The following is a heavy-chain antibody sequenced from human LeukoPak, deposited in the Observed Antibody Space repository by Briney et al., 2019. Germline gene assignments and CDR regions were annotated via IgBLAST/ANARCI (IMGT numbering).Heavy chain of an antibody. CDR2: IIPIFGTA. V-gene: IGHV1-69*13. J-gene: IGHJ3*02. CDR3: AGASRDGYNGAFDI. Sequence: SVKVSCKASGYTFTSYDISWVRQAPGQGLEWMGGIIPIFGTANYAQKFQGRVTITADESTSTAYMELSSLRSEDTAVYYCAGASRDGYNGAFDIWGQGTMVTVSS. CDR1: GYTFTSYD. D-gene: IGHD5-24*01.